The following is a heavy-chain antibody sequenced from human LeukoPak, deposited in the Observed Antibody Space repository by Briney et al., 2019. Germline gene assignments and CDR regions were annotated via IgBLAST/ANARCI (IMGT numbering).Heavy chain of an antibody. CDR1: GFSFRSYW. V-gene: IGHV3-74*01. J-gene: IGHJ4*02. CDR2: INSDGSST. CDR3: ARRLLTGYYEF. Sequence: GGSLRLSCAASGFSFRSYWISWVRQAPGKGLVWVSRINSDGSSTSYADSVKGRFTISRDNAKNSLYLQMNSLRAEDTAVYYCARRLLTGYYEFWGQGTLVTVSS. D-gene: IGHD3-9*01.